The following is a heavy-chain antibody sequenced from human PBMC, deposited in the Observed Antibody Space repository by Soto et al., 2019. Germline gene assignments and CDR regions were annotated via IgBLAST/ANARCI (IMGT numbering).Heavy chain of an antibody. CDR2: IYYSGST. Sequence: SETRSLSCTVSGGSISSGDYYWSWIRQPPGKGLEWIGYIYYSGSTYYNPSLKSRVTISVDTSKNQFSLKLSSVTAADTAVYYCARADYGGNARVFDYWGQGTLVPVSS. CDR1: GGSISSGDYY. D-gene: IGHD4-17*01. CDR3: ARADYGGNARVFDY. J-gene: IGHJ4*02. V-gene: IGHV4-30-4*01.